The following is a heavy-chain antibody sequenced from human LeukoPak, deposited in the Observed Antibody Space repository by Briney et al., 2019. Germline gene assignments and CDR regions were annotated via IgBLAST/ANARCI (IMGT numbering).Heavy chain of an antibody. CDR3: AKAARWGDFDY. CDR2: ISWNSGSI. D-gene: IGHD3-16*01. V-gene: IGHV3-9*01. CDR1: GFTFDDYA. J-gene: IGHJ4*02. Sequence: GGSLRLSCAASGFTFDDYAMHWVRQAPGKGLEWVSGISWNSGSIGYADSVKGRFTISRDNAKNSLYLQMNSLRAEETALYYCAKAARWGDFDYWGQGTLVTVSS.